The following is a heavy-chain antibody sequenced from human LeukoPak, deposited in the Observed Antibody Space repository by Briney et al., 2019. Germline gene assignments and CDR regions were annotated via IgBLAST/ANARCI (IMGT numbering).Heavy chain of an antibody. CDR2: VSSSGST. CDR1: GFTFTNYA. V-gene: IGHV3-23*01. D-gene: IGHD6-13*01. CDR3: AKDQEDSSPTFFDY. Sequence: GGSLRLSCAASGFTFTNYAINWLREAPGKGLEWVSHVSSSGSTFHADSGKGRFSTSRDNSKSSLYLQMNDLRDEDTAIYYCAKDQEDSSPTFFDYWGQGTLVTVSS. J-gene: IGHJ4*02.